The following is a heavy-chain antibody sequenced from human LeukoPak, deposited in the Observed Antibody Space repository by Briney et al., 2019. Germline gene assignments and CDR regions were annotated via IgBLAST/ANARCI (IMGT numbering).Heavy chain of an antibody. Sequence: NSSETLSLTCAVYGGSFSGYYWSWIRQPPGKGLEWIGSIYYTRSTYYNPSLKSRVTISVDTSKNQFSLKLTSVTAADTAVYYCARVSYAFDIWGQGTMVTVSS. V-gene: IGHV4-34*01. CDR3: ARVSYAFDI. J-gene: IGHJ3*02. CDR2: IYYTRST. CDR1: GGSFSGYY.